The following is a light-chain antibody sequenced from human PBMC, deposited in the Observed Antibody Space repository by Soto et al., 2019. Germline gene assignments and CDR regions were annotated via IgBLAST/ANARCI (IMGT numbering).Light chain of an antibody. CDR3: QHYRSSPST. J-gene: IGKJ2*01. V-gene: IGKV3D-20*01. CDR1: QIVSSSY. CDR2: DAS. Sequence: EIVLTQSPATLYLSPGERPTLSCGASQIVSSSYLAWYQQKPGLAPRLLIYDASSRATGIPDRFSGSGSGTDFTLTLSRLEPEDFAVYYCQHYRSSPSTFVQGTKLEIK.